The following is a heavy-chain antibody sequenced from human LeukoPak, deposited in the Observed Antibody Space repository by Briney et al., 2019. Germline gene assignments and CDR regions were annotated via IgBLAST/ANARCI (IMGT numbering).Heavy chain of an antibody. D-gene: IGHD3-16*01. CDR3: VRGSTLRHYQY. J-gene: IGHJ4*02. CDR2: IYYSGST. V-gene: IGHV4-39*01. Sequence: SETLSLTCTVSGGSISSSSCYWGWIRRPPGKGLEWIGSIYYSGSTYYNPSLKSRVTVSVDASKNQFSLKLSSVTAADTAVYYCVRGSTLRHYQYWGQGTLVTVSS. CDR1: GGSISSSSCY.